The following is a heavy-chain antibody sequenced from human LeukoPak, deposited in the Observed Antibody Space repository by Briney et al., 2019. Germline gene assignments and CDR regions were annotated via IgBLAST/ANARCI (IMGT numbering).Heavy chain of an antibody. CDR1: GGTFSSYA. V-gene: IGHV1-69*04. CDR3: ARPGYDSSGTFDY. CDR2: IIPILGIA. D-gene: IGHD3-22*01. J-gene: IGHJ4*02. Sequence: SVKVSCKASGGTFSSYAISWVRQAPRQGLEWMGRIIPILGIANYAQKFQGRVTITADKSTSTAYMELSSLRSEDTAVYYCARPGYDSSGTFDYWGQGTLVTVSS.